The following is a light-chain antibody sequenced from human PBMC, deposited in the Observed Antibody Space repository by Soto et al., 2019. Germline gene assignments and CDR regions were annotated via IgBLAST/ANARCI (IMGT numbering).Light chain of an antibody. CDR1: GSVSGW. V-gene: IGKV1-5*01. CDR2: DAS. J-gene: IGKJ1*01. Sequence: IQMTHAPPTLSASVGDTVTVTCRASGSVSGWFVWYQEKPGEAPKLLIYDASALPRGVPSRFSGSGSGTKFTLAIASLEPDDFVTYLCQQYETFSGTFGPGTKVDIK. CDR3: QQYETFSGT.